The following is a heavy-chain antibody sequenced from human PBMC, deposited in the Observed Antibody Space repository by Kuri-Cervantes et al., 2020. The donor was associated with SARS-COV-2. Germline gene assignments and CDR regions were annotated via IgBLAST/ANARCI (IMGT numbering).Heavy chain of an antibody. Sequence: ASVKVSCKASGYTFTAYYIHWVRQAPGQGLEWMGWINPNNGDTHCAQEFHGRVTMTRDTSIGTAYMELSRLQSDDTAVYYCARGADERHHLYYFDYWGQGTLVTDSS. CDR3: ARGADERHHLYYFDY. V-gene: IGHV1-2*02. CDR2: INPNNGDT. J-gene: IGHJ4*02. CDR1: GYTFTAYY. D-gene: IGHD1-14*01.